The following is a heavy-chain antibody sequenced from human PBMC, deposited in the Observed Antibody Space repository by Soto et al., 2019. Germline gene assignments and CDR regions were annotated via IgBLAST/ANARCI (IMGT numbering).Heavy chain of an antibody. J-gene: IGHJ4*02. V-gene: IGHV5-51*01. CDR1: GYSFTDYW. CDR2: IYPGDSDA. Sequence: PGESLKISCKSSGYSFTDYWIGWVRQMPGKGLEWMGIIYPGDSDARYSPSFQGQVTISVDTSINTAFLRWNSLTASDTAIYYCARQADYNILTGYFYYFDYWGQGSLVTV. CDR3: ARQADYNILTGYFYYFDY. D-gene: IGHD3-9*01.